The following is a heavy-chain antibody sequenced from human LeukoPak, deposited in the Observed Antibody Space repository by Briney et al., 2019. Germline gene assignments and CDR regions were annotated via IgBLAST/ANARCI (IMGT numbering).Heavy chain of an antibody. Sequence: SETLSLTCAVYGGSFSGYYWSWIRQPPGKGLEWIGEINHSGSTNYNPSLKSRVTISVDTSKNQFSLKLSSVTAADTAVYYCARGNYYDSSGYYGFLDAEYFQHWGQGTLVTVSS. CDR1: GGSFSGYY. J-gene: IGHJ1*01. V-gene: IGHV4-34*01. CDR3: ARGNYYDSSGYYGFLDAEYFQH. CDR2: INHSGST. D-gene: IGHD3-22*01.